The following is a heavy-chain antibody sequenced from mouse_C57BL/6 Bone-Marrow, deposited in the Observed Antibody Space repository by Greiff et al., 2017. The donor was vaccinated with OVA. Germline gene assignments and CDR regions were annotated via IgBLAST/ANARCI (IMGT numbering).Heavy chain of an antibody. CDR2: IYPGSGST. J-gene: IGHJ3*01. CDR3: ARANYGNYGFAY. Sequence: QVQLQQPGAELVKPGASVKMSCKASGYTFTSYWITWVKQRPGQGLEWIGDIYPGSGSTNYNEKFKSKATLTVDTSSSTAYMQLSSLTSEDSAVYYGARANYGNYGFAYWGQGTLVTVSA. D-gene: IGHD2-1*01. CDR1: GYTFTSYW. V-gene: IGHV1-55*01.